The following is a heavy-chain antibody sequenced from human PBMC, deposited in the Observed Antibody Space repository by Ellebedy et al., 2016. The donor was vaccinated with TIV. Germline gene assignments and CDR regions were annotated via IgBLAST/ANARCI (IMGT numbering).Heavy chain of an antibody. V-gene: IGHV3-48*01. D-gene: IGHD3-22*01. CDR2: INSRNSSI. Sequence: GESLKISCAASGFTFSSYAMTWVRQAPGKGLEWVSYINSRNSSISYADSVKGRFTISRDKANNSLYLRMNSLRAEDTAVYYCARDPMIWIFDYWGQGTLVTVSS. CDR1: GFTFSSYA. J-gene: IGHJ4*02. CDR3: ARDPMIWIFDY.